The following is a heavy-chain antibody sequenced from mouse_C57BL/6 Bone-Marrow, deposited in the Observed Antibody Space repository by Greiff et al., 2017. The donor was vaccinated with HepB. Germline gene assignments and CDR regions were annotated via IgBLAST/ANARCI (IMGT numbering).Heavy chain of an antibody. J-gene: IGHJ3*01. D-gene: IGHD1-1*01. V-gene: IGHV1-59*01. CDR2: IDPSDSYT. Sequence: QVQLQQPGAELVRPGTSVKLSCKASGYTFTSYWMHWVKQRPGQGLEWIGVIDPSDSYTNYNQKFKGKATMTVDTSSSTAYMQLSSLTSEDSAVYYCARSRYDGSSGFAYWGQGTLVTVSA. CDR3: ARSRYDGSSGFAY. CDR1: GYTFTSYW.